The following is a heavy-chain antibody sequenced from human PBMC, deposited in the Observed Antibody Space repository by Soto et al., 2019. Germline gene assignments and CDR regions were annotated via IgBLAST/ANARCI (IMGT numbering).Heavy chain of an antibody. Sequence: EVQLLESGGGLVQPGGSLRLSCAASGFTFSNHAMSWVRQAPGKGLEWVSSIHGSGAGTYYADSVKGRFTVSRDDSKGTLYLQMSSLTVDDTAIYYCAKDAVARNGVWDWFDSWGQGTLVTVAS. V-gene: IGHV3-23*01. J-gene: IGHJ5*01. CDR1: GFTFSNHA. D-gene: IGHD6-19*01. CDR2: IHGSGAGT. CDR3: AKDAVARNGVWDWFDS.